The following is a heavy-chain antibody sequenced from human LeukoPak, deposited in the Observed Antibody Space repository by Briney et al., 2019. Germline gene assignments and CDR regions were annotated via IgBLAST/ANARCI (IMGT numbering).Heavy chain of an antibody. V-gene: IGHV3-7*01. CDR2: IKQDATTK. Sequence: GGSLRLSCAASGFTFTNSWMAWVRQAPGKGLEWVANIKQDATTKHYADSLKGRFTISRDNPKNSLYLQMNNLRADDTADYYCTRDTEGTLDYWGQGILVTVAS. CDR1: GFTFTNSW. D-gene: IGHD2-8*02. CDR3: TRDTEGTLDY. J-gene: IGHJ4*02.